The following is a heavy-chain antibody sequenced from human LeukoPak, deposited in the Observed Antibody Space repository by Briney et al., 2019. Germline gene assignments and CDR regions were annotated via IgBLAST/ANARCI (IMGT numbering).Heavy chain of an antibody. J-gene: IGHJ4*02. Sequence: GGSLRLSCAASGFTFSSYGMHWVRQAPGKGLEWVAFIRYDGSNKYYADSVKGRFTISRDNSKDTLYLQMNSLRAEDTAVYYCANLVATIGGYWGQGTLVTVSS. CDR1: GFTFSSYG. CDR3: ANLVATIGGY. CDR2: IRYDGSNK. V-gene: IGHV3-30*02. D-gene: IGHD5-12*01.